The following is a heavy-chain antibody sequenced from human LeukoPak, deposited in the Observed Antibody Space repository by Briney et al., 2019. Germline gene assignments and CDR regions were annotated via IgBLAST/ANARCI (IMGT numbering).Heavy chain of an antibody. V-gene: IGHV4-34*01. CDR3: ARTTKYQFKWAGSDP. CDR1: GGSFSGYY. Sequence: PSETLSLTCAVYGGSFSGYYWSWIRQPPGKGLEWIGEINHSGSTNYNPSFKSRVTISVDTSKNQFSLKLSSVTAADTAVYYCARTTKYQFKWAGSDPWGQGTLVTVSS. J-gene: IGHJ5*02. D-gene: IGHD2-2*01. CDR2: INHSGST.